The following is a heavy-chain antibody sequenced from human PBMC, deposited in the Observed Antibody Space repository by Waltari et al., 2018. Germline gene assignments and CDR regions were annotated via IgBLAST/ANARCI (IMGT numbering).Heavy chain of an antibody. CDR2: IIPIFRTR. CDR3: ARSRRDGYNGGGHNVGPADY. D-gene: IGHD5-12*01. Sequence: QVQLVQSGAEVKKPGSSVKVSCKASGGHISSYAISWVRQAPGQGLEWLGGIIPIFRTRTHAQKFQGRITITADKSTSTAYMELSSLRSEDTAVYYCARSRRDGYNGGGHNVGPADYWGQGTLVTVSS. J-gene: IGHJ4*02. CDR1: GGHISSYA. V-gene: IGHV1-69*13.